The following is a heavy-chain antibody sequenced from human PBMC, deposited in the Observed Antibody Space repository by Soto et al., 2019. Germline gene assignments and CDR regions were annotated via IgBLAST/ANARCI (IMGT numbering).Heavy chain of an antibody. J-gene: IGHJ6*02. CDR2: IYYSGST. V-gene: IGHV4-31*03. CDR3: ARDRGALLWFGELHLGRGYYGMDV. D-gene: IGHD3-10*01. CDR1: GGSISSGGYY. Sequence: SETLSLTCTVSGGSISSGGYYWSWIRQHPGKGLEWIGYIYYSGSTYYNPSLKSRVTISVDTSKNQFSLKLSSVTAADTAVYYCARDRGALLWFGELHLGRGYYGMDVWGQGTTVTVSS.